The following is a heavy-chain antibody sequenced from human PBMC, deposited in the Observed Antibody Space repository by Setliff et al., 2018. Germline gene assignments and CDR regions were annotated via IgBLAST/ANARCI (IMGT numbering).Heavy chain of an antibody. J-gene: IGHJ4*02. CDR3: PGQGPIFGTVFIPGFDQ. D-gene: IGHD3-3*01. CDR1: GLTFNSYA. CDR2: VSVSGDNT. V-gene: IGHV3-23*01. Sequence: GGSLRLSCAASGLTFNSYAMSWVRQAPGKGLEWVSTVSVSGDNTYYTDSVKGRFTTSRDNSKNTLSLQMSSLRTEDTAIYFCPGQGPIFGTVFIPGFDQWGQGTMVTVSS.